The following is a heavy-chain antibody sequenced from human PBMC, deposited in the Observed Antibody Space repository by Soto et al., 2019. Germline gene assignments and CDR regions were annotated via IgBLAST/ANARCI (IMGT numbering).Heavy chain of an antibody. J-gene: IGHJ6*02. CDR2: IIPMFGTA. CDR3: ARDLAAGPAPKPYYGLDV. Sequence: QVHLVQSGAEVKKPGSSVKVSCKASGGTFSSYAINWVRQAPGQGLEWMGGIIPMFGTANYAQKFQGRVTISADESTRTAYRELGSLRSEDTAVYYCARDLAAGPAPKPYYGLDVWGQGTTVTVSS. D-gene: IGHD6-13*01. V-gene: IGHV1-69*12. CDR1: GGTFSSYA.